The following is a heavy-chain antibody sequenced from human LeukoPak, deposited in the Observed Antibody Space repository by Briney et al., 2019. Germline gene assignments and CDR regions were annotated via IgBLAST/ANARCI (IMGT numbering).Heavy chain of an antibody. CDR2: IIPILGIA. V-gene: IGHV1-69*02. J-gene: IGHJ4*02. D-gene: IGHD3-22*01. Sequence: GSSVKVSCKASGGTFSSYTISWVRQAPGQGLEWMGRIIPILGIANYAQKFQGRVTITADKSTSTAYMGLSSLRSEDTAVYYCARVSARDSSGYYFDYWGQGTLVTVSS. CDR3: ARVSARDSSGYYFDY. CDR1: GGTFSSYT.